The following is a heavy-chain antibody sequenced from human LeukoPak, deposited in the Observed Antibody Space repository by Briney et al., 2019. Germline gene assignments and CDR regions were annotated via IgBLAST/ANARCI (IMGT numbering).Heavy chain of an antibody. V-gene: IGHV3-48*01. D-gene: IGHD3-22*01. CDR3: AKDLWSSGYSSPDAFDI. CDR2: ISSSSSTI. J-gene: IGHJ3*02. CDR1: GFTFSSYS. Sequence: QPGGSLRLSCAASGFTFSSYSMNWVRQAPGKGLEWVSYISSSSSTIYYADSVKGRFTISRDNSKNTLYLQMNSLRAEDTAVYYCAKDLWSSGYSSPDAFDIWGQGTMVTVSS.